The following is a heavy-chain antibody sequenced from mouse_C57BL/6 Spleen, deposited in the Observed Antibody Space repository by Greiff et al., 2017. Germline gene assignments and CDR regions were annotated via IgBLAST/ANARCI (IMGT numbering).Heavy chain of an antibody. V-gene: IGHV1-26*01. CDR1: GYTFTDYY. J-gene: IGHJ4*01. D-gene: IGHD2-4*01. Sequence: EVQLQQSGPELVKPGASVKISCKASGYTFTDYYMNWVKQSHGKSLEWIGDINPNNGGTSYNQKFKGKATLTVDKSSSTAYMELRSLTSEDSAVYYCARGGYDYPYAMDYWGQGTSVTVSS. CDR3: ARGGYDYPYAMDY. CDR2: INPNNGGT.